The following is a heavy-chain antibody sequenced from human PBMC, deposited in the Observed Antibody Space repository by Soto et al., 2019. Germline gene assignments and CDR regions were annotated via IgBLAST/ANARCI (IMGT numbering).Heavy chain of an antibody. CDR2: ISTYNGHT. Sequence: QVQLVQSGPEVRKPGASVKVSCEASGYTFTTSGISWVRQVPGQGLEWMGWISTYNGHTNSAQNFQGRVLMTADTSTGTAYMELMSLKSDETAVYYCARQGSWPYYYYGLDVWGQGTTVTVSS. CDR1: GYTFTTSG. J-gene: IGHJ6*02. CDR3: ARQGSWPYYYYGLDV. D-gene: IGHD1-26*01. V-gene: IGHV1-18*01.